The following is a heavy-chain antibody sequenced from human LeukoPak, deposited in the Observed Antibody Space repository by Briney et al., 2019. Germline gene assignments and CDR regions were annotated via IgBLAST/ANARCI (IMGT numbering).Heavy chain of an antibody. V-gene: IGHV3-21*01. J-gene: IGHJ4*02. CDR2: ISTSSTYI. CDR1: GFTFSGYS. CDR3: AREGVGATNGY. D-gene: IGHD1-26*01. Sequence: GGSLRLSCAASGFTFSGYSMNWVRQAPGKGLEWVSSISTSSTYIYYADSVKGRFTISRDNAKNSLYLQMNSLRAEDTAVYYCAREGVGATNGYWGQGTLVTVSS.